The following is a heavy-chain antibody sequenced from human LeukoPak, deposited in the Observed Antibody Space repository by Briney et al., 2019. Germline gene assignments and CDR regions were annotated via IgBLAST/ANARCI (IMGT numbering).Heavy chain of an antibody. V-gene: IGHV4-59*01. J-gene: IGHJ4*02. D-gene: IGHD5-12*01. CDR3: ARTGGYGPKGY. CDR1: GGSLRNYY. CDR2: IYNTGST. Sequence: PSETLPLTCTVSGGSLRNYYWSWIRQPPGKGLEWIGYIYNTGSTNYNPSLKSRATISADTSKNQFSLKLTSVTAAGTAVYFCARTGGYGPKGYWGQGTLVAVSS.